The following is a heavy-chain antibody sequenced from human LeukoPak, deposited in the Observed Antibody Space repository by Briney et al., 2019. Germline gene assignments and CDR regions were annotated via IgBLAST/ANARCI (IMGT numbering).Heavy chain of an antibody. CDR3: AREVGSSSWYRSIHFDH. J-gene: IGHJ4*02. CDR1: GFTFTNYW. V-gene: IGHV3-7*01. Sequence: GGSLRLSCAASGFTFTNYWMTWVRQAPGQGLEWVANIKQDGSEKNYVESVKGRFTISRDNAKNSLYLQMNSLRAEDTAVYYCAREVGSSSWYRSIHFDHWGQGTLVTVSS. D-gene: IGHD6-13*01. CDR2: IKQDGSEK.